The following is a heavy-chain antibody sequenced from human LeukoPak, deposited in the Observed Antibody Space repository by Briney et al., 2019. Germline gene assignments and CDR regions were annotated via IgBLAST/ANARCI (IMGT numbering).Heavy chain of an antibody. CDR1: GGSSSSSY. Sequence: SETLSLTCTVSGGSSSSSYWSWIRQPPGKGLEWIGYIYYSGSTNYNPSLKSRVTISVDTSKNQFSLKLSSVTAADTAVYYCARMDNSVGYCSGGRCRNWFDPWGQGTLVTVSS. V-gene: IGHV4-59*01. CDR3: ARMDNSVGYCSGGRCRNWFDP. J-gene: IGHJ5*02. CDR2: IYYSGST. D-gene: IGHD2-15*01.